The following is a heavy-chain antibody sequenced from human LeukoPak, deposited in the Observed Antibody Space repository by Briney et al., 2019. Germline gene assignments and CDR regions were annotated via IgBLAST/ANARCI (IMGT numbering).Heavy chain of an antibody. CDR1: GFTFSSYA. CDR2: ISYDGSNK. CDR3: ARGSSSAGGYFDY. V-gene: IGHV3-30-3*01. J-gene: IGHJ4*02. D-gene: IGHD6-6*01. Sequence: GGSLRLSCAASGFTFSSYAMHWVRQAPGKGLEWVAVISYDGSNKYYADSVKGRFTISRDNSKNTLYLQMNSLRAEDTAVYYCARGSSSAGGYFDYWGQGTLVTVSS.